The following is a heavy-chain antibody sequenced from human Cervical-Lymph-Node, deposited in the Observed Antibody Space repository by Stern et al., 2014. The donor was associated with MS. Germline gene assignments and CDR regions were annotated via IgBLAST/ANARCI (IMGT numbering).Heavy chain of an antibody. CDR3: ARAGSGGHFDY. D-gene: IGHD2-15*01. V-gene: IGHV4-59*01. J-gene: IGHJ4*02. CDR2: IYYSGST. CDR1: GGSISSYY. Sequence: QVQLQESGPGLVKPSETLSLTCTVSGGSISSYYWSWIRPPPGKGLEWIGYIYYSGSTNYNPSLKSRVTISVDTSKNQFSLKLSSVTAADTAVYYCARAGSGGHFDYWGQGTLVTVSS.